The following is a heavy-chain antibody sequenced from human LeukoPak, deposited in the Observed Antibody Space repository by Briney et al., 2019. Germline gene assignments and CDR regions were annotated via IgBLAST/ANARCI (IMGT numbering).Heavy chain of an antibody. CDR2: ISHTGST. CDR3: ASSSLVVVVTSGFDI. V-gene: IGHV4-4*02. J-gene: IGHJ3*02. CDR1: NGPITSTKW. D-gene: IGHD2-21*01. Sequence: SETLSLTCTVSNGPITSTKWWSWVSQPPGKGLEWIGEISHTGSTNYNPSFNSRVTMSVDKSKNPFSLNLKSVPGADTALYYCASSSLVVVVTSGFDIWGRGTAVTVSS.